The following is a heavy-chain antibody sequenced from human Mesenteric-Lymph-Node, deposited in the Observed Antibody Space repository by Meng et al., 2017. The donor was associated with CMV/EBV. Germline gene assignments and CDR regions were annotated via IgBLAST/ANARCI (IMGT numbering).Heavy chain of an antibody. CDR2: IRYDGSNK. CDR1: GFTFSSYG. CDR3: ARDGEGYQLPQYYYYYYGMDV. V-gene: IGHV3-30*02. D-gene: IGHD2-2*01. J-gene: IGHJ6*02. Sequence: GESLKISCAASGFTFSSYGMHWVRQAPGKGLEWVAFIRYDGSNKYYADSVKGRFTISRDNSKNTLYLQMNSLRAEDTAVYYCARDGEGYQLPQYYYYYYGMDVWGQGTTVTVSS.